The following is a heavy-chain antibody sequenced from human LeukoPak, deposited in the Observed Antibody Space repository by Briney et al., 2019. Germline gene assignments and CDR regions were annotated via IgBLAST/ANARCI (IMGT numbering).Heavy chain of an antibody. V-gene: IGHV3-21*01. Sequence: PGGSLRLSCAASGFTFSSYSMNWVRQAPGKGLEWVSSISSSSSYIYYADSVKGRFTISRDNAKNSLYLQMNSLRAEDTAVYYCATGMGIAAAGTGPYYWGQGTLVTVSS. J-gene: IGHJ4*02. CDR3: ATGMGIAAAGTGPYY. CDR2: ISSSSSYI. D-gene: IGHD6-13*01. CDR1: GFTFSSYS.